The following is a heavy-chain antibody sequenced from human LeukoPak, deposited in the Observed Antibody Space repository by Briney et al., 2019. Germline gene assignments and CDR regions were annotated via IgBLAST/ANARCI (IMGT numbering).Heavy chain of an antibody. CDR2: IPYDAINK. CDR1: GFAFSTYA. Sequence: RAGGSLRLSCAASGFAFSTYAMHWVRQAPGKGLEWVAFIPYDAINKYYADSVKGRFTISRDDSKNTLYLQLNSLRAEDTAVYYCAKDFLSVPAADTGYWGQGTLVTVSS. CDR3: AKDFLSVPAADTGY. J-gene: IGHJ4*02. V-gene: IGHV3-30-3*01. D-gene: IGHD6-13*01.